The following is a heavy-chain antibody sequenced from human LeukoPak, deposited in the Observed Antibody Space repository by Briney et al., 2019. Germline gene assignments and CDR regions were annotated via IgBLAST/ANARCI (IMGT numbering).Heavy chain of an antibody. D-gene: IGHD3-9*01. Sequence: GGSLRLSCAASGFTFSSYWMHWVRQAPGKGLVWVSRINSDGSSTSYADSVKGRFTISRDNAKNTLYLQMNSLRAEDTAVYYCARDLKLRYFDWLTGGDAFDIWGQGTMVTVSS. CDR1: GFTFSSYW. CDR3: ARDLKLRYFDWLTGGDAFDI. J-gene: IGHJ3*02. V-gene: IGHV3-74*01. CDR2: INSDGSST.